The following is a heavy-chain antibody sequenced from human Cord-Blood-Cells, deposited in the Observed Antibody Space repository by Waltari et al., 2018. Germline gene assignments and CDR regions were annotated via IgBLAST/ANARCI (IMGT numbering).Heavy chain of an antibody. Sequence: QVTLRESGPALVKPTQTLTLTCTFSGFSPSTSGMCVSWIRQPPGKALEWLALIDWDDDKYYSTSLKTRLTISKDTSKNQVVLTMTNMDPVDTATYYCARISRHSFPDYYFDYWGQGTLVTVSS. D-gene: IGHD2-15*01. V-gene: IGHV2-70*01. CDR1: GFSPSTSGMC. CDR2: IDWDDDK. J-gene: IGHJ4*02. CDR3: ARISRHSFPDYYFDY.